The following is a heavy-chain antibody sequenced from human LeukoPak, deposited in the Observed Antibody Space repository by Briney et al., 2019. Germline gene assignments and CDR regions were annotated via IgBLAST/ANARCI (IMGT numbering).Heavy chain of an antibody. CDR3: AKSTATGQFDP. Sequence: PGGSLRLSCAASGFTFSSYGMRWVRQAPGKGLEWVAVISYDGSNKYYADSVKGRFTISRDNSKNTLYLQMNSLRAEDTAVYYCAKSTATGQFDPWAREPWSPSPQ. D-gene: IGHD4-17*01. J-gene: IGHJ5*02. CDR2: ISYDGSNK. V-gene: IGHV3-30*18. CDR1: GFTFSSYG.